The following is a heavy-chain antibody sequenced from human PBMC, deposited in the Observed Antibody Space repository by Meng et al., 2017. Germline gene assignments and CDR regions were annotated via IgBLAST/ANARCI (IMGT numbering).Heavy chain of an antibody. CDR2: IYYSGST. Sequence: VHFQGLGQGWVRPSEILSLTCHFSGGPVSSGSYYWSWIRQPPGKGLEWIGYIYYSGSTNYNPSLKRRVTISVDTSKNQFSLKLSSVTAADTAVYYCARAIAVAGITIDYWGQGTLVTVSS. CDR3: ARAIAVAGITIDY. D-gene: IGHD6-19*01. J-gene: IGHJ4*02. V-gene: IGHV4-61*01. CDR1: GGPVSSGSYY.